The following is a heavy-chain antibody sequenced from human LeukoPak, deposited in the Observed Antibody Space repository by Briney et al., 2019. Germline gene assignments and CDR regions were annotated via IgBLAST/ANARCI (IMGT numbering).Heavy chain of an antibody. Sequence: ASVKVSCKASGYTFTGYYMHWVRQAPGQGLEWMGRINPNSGGTNYAQKFQGRVTMTRDTSISTAYMELSRLRFDDTAVYYCASDSVAGSAFDIWGQGTMVTVSS. CDR1: GYTFTGYY. V-gene: IGHV1-2*06. J-gene: IGHJ3*02. CDR2: INPNSGGT. CDR3: ASDSVAGSAFDI. D-gene: IGHD6-19*01.